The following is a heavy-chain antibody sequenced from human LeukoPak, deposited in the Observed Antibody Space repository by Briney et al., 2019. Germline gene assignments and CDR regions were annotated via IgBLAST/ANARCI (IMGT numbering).Heavy chain of an antibody. J-gene: IGHJ4*02. CDR1: GGSISGSTYY. CDR3: TRHGGYFQSSGFVDY. V-gene: IGHV4-39*01. Sequence: PSETLSLTCTVSGGSISGSTYYWGWIRQPPGKGLEWIVSIFYGGSTYYNPSLKSRVTISVDTSKNQFSLTLSSVTAADTAVYYCTRHGGYFQSSGFVDYWGQGTLVTVSS. CDR2: IFYGGST. D-gene: IGHD3-22*01.